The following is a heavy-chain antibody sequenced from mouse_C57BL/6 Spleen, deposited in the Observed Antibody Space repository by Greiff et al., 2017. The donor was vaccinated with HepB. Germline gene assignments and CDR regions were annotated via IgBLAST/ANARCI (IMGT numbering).Heavy chain of an antibody. D-gene: IGHD1-1*01. CDR2: ISSGSSTI. Sequence: DVMLVESGGGLVKPGGSLKLSCAASGFTFSDYGMHWVRQAPEKGLEWVAYISSGSSTIYYADTVKGRFTISRDNAKNTLFLQMTSLRSEDTAMYYCARRIYYGSPFAMDYWGQGTSVTVSS. CDR3: ARRIYYGSPFAMDY. V-gene: IGHV5-17*01. J-gene: IGHJ4*01. CDR1: GFTFSDYG.